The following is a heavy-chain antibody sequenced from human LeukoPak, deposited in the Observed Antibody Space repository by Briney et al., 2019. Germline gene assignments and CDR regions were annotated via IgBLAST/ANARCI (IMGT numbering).Heavy chain of an antibody. J-gene: IGHJ4*02. V-gene: IGHV3-48*01. Sequence: GGSLRLSCAASGFTFSSYSMNWVRQAPGKGLEWVSYISSSSSTIYYADSVKGRFTISRGNAKNSLYLQMNSLRAEDTAVYYCARGGQAYSSSWYPSDYWGQGTLVTVSS. CDR2: ISSSSSTI. CDR1: GFTFSSYS. CDR3: ARGGQAYSSSWYPSDY. D-gene: IGHD6-13*01.